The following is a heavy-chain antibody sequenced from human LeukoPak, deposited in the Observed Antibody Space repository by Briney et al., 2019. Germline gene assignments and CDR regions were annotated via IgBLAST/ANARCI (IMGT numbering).Heavy chain of an antibody. CDR3: AKLRYSSSSGQVDY. CDR2: IYSGGST. V-gene: IGHV3-53*01. CDR1: GFTVSSNY. Sequence: GGSLRLSCAASGFTVSSNYMSWVRQAPGKGLEWVSVIYSGGSTYYADSVKGRFTISRDNSKNTLYLQMNSLRAEDTAVYYCAKLRYSSSSGQVDYWGQGTLVTVSS. D-gene: IGHD6-6*01. J-gene: IGHJ4*02.